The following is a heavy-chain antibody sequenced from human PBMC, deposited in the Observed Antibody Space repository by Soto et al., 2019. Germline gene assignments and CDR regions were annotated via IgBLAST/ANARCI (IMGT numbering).Heavy chain of an antibody. Sequence: SETLSLTCTVSGGSISSGGYYWSWIRQHPGKGLEWIGYIYYSGRTYYNPSLHSRVSIAVDTTENQFSLKLTSVTAADTPVYYCARGSFSSSSSWFDPWGRGTLVTVSS. CDR2: IYYSGRT. J-gene: IGHJ5*02. CDR3: ARGSFSSSSSWFDP. V-gene: IGHV4-31*03. CDR1: GGSISSGGYY. D-gene: IGHD6-6*01.